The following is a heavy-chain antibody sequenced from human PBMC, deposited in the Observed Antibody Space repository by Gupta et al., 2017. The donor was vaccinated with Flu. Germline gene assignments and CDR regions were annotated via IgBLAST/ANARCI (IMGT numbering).Heavy chain of an antibody. V-gene: IGHV3-23*01. D-gene: IGHD6-13*01. CDR3: AKGIVAAGSSYYGMDV. Sequence: VQLLESGGGLVQPGGSLRLACAASGFTFSSYAMSWVRQAPGKGVEWVSTISGSDGSTYYADSVRGRFTISRDSSKNTLYVQMNSLRAEDTAVYYCAKGIVAAGSSYYGMDVWGQGTTVTVSS. CDR2: ISGSDGST. J-gene: IGHJ6*02. CDR1: GFTFSSYA.